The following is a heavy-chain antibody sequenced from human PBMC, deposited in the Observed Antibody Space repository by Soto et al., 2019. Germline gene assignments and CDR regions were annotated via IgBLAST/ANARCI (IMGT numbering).Heavy chain of an antibody. Sequence: QLQQWGAGLLKPSETLSLTGVVSGWSFSTYYYNWIRQSPGRVLEWIGEINHSGSNNYSPSLQSRVTMSLDTSKNHSSLKLTSVTAADTAVYYCARGGSNDWQVDCDIWGQGTILTVSS. CDR2: INHSGSN. CDR3: ARGGSNDWQVDCDI. J-gene: IGHJ3*02. CDR1: GWSFSTYY. D-gene: IGHD3-9*01. V-gene: IGHV4-34*01.